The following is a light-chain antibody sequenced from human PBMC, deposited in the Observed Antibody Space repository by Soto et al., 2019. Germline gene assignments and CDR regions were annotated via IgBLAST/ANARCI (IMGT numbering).Light chain of an antibody. CDR3: QVWDSRSDHVV. CDR1: NIGSKS. CDR2: DDS. J-gene: IGLJ2*01. Sequence: SYELTQPPSVSVAPGQTARITCGGNNIGSKSVHCYQQKPGQAPVLVVYDDSDRPSGIPERFSGSNSGNTATLTISRVEAGDEADYYCQVWDSRSDHVVFGGGTKVTVL. V-gene: IGLV3-21*02.